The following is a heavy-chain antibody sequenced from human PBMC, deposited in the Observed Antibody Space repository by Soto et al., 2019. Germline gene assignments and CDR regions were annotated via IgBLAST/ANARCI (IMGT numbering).Heavy chain of an antibody. V-gene: IGHV3-74*01. D-gene: IGHD6-19*01. Sequence: EVQLVESGGGLVQPGGSLRLSCAASGFTFSSYWMHWVRHTPGKGLVWVSRIDIAGSTTTYADSVKGRFTISRDNAKNTLYLQMNSLRAEDTAVYYCARDQTVAGPTTFDYCGQGTLVNVSP. CDR3: ARDQTVAGPTTFDY. CDR2: IDIAGSTT. J-gene: IGHJ4*02. CDR1: GFTFSSYW.